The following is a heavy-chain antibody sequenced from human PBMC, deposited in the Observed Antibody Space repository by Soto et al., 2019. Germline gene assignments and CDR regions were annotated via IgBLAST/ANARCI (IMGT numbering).Heavy chain of an antibody. Sequence: QVQLQQWGAGLLKPSETLSLTCAVYGGSFSGYYWSWIRQPPGKGLEWIGEISHSGRTNYNPSLKSRVTISVDTSKNQFSLKLSSVTAADTAVYYCARVVLRYFGRLSVPEYFDYWGQGTLVTVSS. J-gene: IGHJ4*02. CDR1: GGSFSGYY. CDR3: ARVVLRYFGRLSVPEYFDY. V-gene: IGHV4-34*01. D-gene: IGHD3-9*01. CDR2: ISHSGRT.